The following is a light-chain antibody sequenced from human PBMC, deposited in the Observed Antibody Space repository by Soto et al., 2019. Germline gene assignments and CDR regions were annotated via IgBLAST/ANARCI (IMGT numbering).Light chain of an antibody. CDR3: CSYAGSYTFV. CDR2: DVS. Sequence: QSALTQPRSVSGSPGQSVTISCTGTSSDVGVYNYVSWYQQYPGKAPKIMIYDVSKRPSGVPDRFSGSKSDNTASLTISGLQAEDEAYYYCCSYAGSYTFVFGIGTKVTVL. V-gene: IGLV2-11*01. CDR1: SSDVGVYNY. J-gene: IGLJ1*01.